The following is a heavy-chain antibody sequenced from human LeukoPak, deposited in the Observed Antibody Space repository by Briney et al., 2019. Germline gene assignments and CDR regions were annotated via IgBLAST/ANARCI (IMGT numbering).Heavy chain of an antibody. CDR2: ISGRSGST. CDR3: AKWGDYDVLTGYYVSDF. V-gene: IGHV3-23*01. J-gene: IGHJ4*02. CDR1: GFIFSNYA. D-gene: IGHD3-9*01. Sequence: GGSLRLSCAASGFIFSNYAMYWDRQAPGKGLEWVSAISGRSGSTYYADSVKGRFTISRDSSKNTLYLQMNSLRADDTAVYYCAKWGDYDVLTGYYVSDFWGQGTLVTVSS.